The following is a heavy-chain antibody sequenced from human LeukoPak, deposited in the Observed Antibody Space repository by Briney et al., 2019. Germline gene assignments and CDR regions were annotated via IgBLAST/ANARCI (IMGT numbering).Heavy chain of an antibody. CDR2: ISGSGGST. CDR1: GFTFSSYA. V-gene: IGHV3-23*01. D-gene: IGHD3-22*01. Sequence: GGSLRLSCAASGFTFSSYAMSWVRQAPGKGLEWVSAISGSGGSTYYADSVKGRFTISRDNSKNTLYLQVNSLRAEDTAVYYCAKVWGLEYYYDSGGYGVRYFDYWGQGTLVTVSS. CDR3: AKVWGLEYYYDSGGYGVRYFDY. J-gene: IGHJ4*02.